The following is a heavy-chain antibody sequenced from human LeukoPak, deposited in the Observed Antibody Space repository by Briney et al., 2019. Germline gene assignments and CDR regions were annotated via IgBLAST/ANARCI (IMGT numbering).Heavy chain of an antibody. CDR2: IHYRGHA. V-gene: IGHV4-39*01. Sequence: KPSETLSLTCTVSIGSISSQPDYWVWIRQTPGQGLEWIASIHYRGHAFYNPSLKSRITISVDTSKNQMSLWLNPVTAADTAVYYCAKQRAYRGEWAFDIWGQGTRVIVS. J-gene: IGHJ3*02. CDR1: IGSISSQPDY. CDR3: AKQRAYRGEWAFDI. D-gene: IGHD3-10*01.